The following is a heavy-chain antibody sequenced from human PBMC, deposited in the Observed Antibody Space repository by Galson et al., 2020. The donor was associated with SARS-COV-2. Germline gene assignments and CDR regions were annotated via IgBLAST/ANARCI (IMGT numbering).Heavy chain of an antibody. Sequence: GGSLRLSCAASGFTFSSYAMHWVRQAPGKGLEWVAVISYDGSNKYYADSVKGRFTISRNNSKNTLYLQMNSLRAEDTAVYYCAREYYGSGSYFDYGGQGTLVTVSS. V-gene: IGHV3-30*04. CDR1: GFTFSSYA. CDR3: AREYYGSGSYFDY. D-gene: IGHD3-10*01. CDR2: ISYDGSNK. J-gene: IGHJ4*02.